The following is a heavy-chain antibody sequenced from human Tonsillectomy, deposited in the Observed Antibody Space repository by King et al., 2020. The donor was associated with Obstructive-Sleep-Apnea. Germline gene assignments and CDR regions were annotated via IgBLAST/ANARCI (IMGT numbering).Heavy chain of an antibody. J-gene: IGHJ4*02. CDR1: GFTFSTFG. CDR3: ASEFERLTVDTMSREPSYFDY. D-gene: IGHD5/OR15-5a*01. V-gene: IGHV3-48*04. CDR2: ISSESRTK. Sequence: VQLVESGGGLVQPGASLTLSCAASGFTFSTFGMNWVRQAPGKGLEWISYISSESRTKYLADSVRGRFTISRDNAKNSLSLQMNSLRAEDTAVYYCASEFERLTVDTMSREPSYFDYWGQG.